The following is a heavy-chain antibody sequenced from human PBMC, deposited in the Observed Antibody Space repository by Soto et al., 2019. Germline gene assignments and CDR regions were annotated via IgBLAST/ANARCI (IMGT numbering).Heavy chain of an antibody. CDR3: ARVGAQQLVHDY. CDR2: IYHSGST. Sequence: QLQLQESGSGLVKPSQTLSLTCAVSGGSISSGGYSWSWIRQPPGKGLEWIGYIYHSGSTYYNPSLKSRVHIPVDRSKNQFSLKLSSVPAADTAVYYCARVGAQQLVHDYWGQGTLVTVSS. CDR1: GGSISSGGYS. D-gene: IGHD6-13*01. J-gene: IGHJ4*02. V-gene: IGHV4-30-2*01.